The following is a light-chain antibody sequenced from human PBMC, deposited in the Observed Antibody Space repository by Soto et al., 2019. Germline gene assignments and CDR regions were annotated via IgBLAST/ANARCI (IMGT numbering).Light chain of an antibody. CDR3: QQYNSYWT. CDR1: QSISSW. Sequence: DIQMTQSPSTLSASVGDRVTITCRASQSISSWLAWYQQKPGKAPKLLIYKASSLESGVPSRFSGSGSGTEFTLTISSLQPDDFATYYCQQYNSYWTFCQGTKVESK. CDR2: KAS. V-gene: IGKV1-5*03. J-gene: IGKJ1*01.